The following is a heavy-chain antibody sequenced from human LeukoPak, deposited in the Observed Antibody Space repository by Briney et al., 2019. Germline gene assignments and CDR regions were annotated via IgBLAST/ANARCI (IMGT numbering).Heavy chain of an antibody. CDR3: ATCKYGDCFFDY. D-gene: IGHD4-17*01. Sequence: GGSLRLSCAASGFTFSICSMNWVRQAPGKGLEWVSYISSGSSTIYYADSVKGRFTISRDNAKNALYLQMNSLRDEDTAVYYCATCKYGDCFFDYWGQGTLVTVSS. CDR1: GFTFSICS. CDR2: ISSGSSTI. J-gene: IGHJ4*02. V-gene: IGHV3-48*02.